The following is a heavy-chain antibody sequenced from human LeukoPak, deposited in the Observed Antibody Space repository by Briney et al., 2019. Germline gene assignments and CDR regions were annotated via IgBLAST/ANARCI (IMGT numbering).Heavy chain of an antibody. D-gene: IGHD4-11*01. V-gene: IGHV2-5*08. J-gene: IGHJ4*02. CDR1: GGSINSYY. CDR2: IYWDDDK. Sequence: TLSLTCTVSGGSINSYYWSWIRQPPGKALEWLALIYWDDDKRYSPSLKSRLTITKDTSKNQVVLTMTNMDPVDTATYYCAHSGTVTTRFDYWGQGTLVTVSS. CDR3: AHSGTVTTRFDY.